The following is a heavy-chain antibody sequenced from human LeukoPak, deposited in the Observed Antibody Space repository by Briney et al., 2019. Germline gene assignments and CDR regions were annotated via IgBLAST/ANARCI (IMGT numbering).Heavy chain of an antibody. CDR2: IYHSGST. V-gene: IGHV4-39*01. CDR3: ASRIGYCSGGSCLPNY. Sequence: PSETLSLTCTVSGGSISSSSYYWGWIRQPPGKGLEWIGSIYHSGSTYYNPSLKSRVTISVDTSKNQFSLKLSSVTAADTAVYYCASRIGYCSGGSCLPNYWGQGTLVTVSS. D-gene: IGHD2-15*01. J-gene: IGHJ4*02. CDR1: GGSISSSSYY.